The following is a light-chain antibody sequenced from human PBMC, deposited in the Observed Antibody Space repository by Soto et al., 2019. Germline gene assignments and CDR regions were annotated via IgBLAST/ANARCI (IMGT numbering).Light chain of an antibody. CDR3: QQYYRSPYT. CDR1: QSVSVN. V-gene: IGKV3-15*01. CDR2: DTS. J-gene: IGKJ2*01. Sequence: EIVMTQSPATLSVSPGERATLSCRASQSVSVNLAWYQQKPGQAPRLLIYDTSIRATGVPDRFSGSGSGTDFTLTITSLQAEDVALYYCQQYYRSPYTFGQGTKLEI.